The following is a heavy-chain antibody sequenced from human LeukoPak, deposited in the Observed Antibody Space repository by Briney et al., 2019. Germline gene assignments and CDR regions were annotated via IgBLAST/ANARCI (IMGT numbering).Heavy chain of an antibody. Sequence: GGSLRLSCVASGFTFSSYAMSWVRQAPGKGLEWVSAISGSGGSTYYADSVKGRFTISRDNSKNTLYLQMNSLRAEDTAVYYCAKKVGDTAGTLTLDYWGQGTLVTVSS. V-gene: IGHV3-23*01. CDR1: GFTFSSYA. CDR3: AKKVGDTAGTLTLDY. J-gene: IGHJ4*02. D-gene: IGHD5-18*01. CDR2: ISGSGGST.